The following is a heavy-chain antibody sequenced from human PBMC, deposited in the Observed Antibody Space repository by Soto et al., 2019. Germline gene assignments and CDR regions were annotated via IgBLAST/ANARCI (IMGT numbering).Heavy chain of an antibody. CDR2: TSYDGGTK. CDR1: GFSFSSYG. D-gene: IGHD1-26*01. J-gene: IGHJ4*02. V-gene: IGHV3-30*18. Sequence: QVHLVESGGGVVQPGRSLTLSCAASGFSFSSYGMHWVRQAPGKGLEWVAVTSYDGGTKYYSDSVKGRFTISRDNSKNTLYLQMNSLRPEDTAVYYCAKDLGSIVGITCFDYWGQGALVTVSS. CDR3: AKDLGSIVGITCFDY.